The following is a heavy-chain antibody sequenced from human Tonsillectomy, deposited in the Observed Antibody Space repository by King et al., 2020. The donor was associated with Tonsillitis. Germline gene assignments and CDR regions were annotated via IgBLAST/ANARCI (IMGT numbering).Heavy chain of an antibody. D-gene: IGHD2-15*01. CDR2: IYHSGRT. Sequence: VQLQESGPGLVKPSETLSLTCTVSGYSISSGYYWGWIRQPPGKGLEWIGSIYHSGRTYYNPSLKSRVTISVDTSKNQFSLKLSSVTAADTAVYYCARDHCRGGSCYSKSFDYWGQGTLVIVSS. CDR3: ARDHCRGGSCYSKSFDY. CDR1: GYSISSGYY. V-gene: IGHV4-38-2*02. J-gene: IGHJ4*02.